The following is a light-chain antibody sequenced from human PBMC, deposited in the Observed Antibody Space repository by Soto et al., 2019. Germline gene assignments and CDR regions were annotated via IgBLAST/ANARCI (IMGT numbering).Light chain of an antibody. CDR3: QQYGSSPPYT. CDR1: QSVSSNY. V-gene: IGKV3-20*01. CDR2: GAS. J-gene: IGKJ2*01. Sequence: EIVLTQSPGTLSLSPGEGATLSCRASQSVSSNYLAWYQQKPGQAPRLLIFGASNRASDIPDRFSGSGSGTDVTLTISRREPEDFTVYYCQQYGSSPPYTCGQGNKLEIK.